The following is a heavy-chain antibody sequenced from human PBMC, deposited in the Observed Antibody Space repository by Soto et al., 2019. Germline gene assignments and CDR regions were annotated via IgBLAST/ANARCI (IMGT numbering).Heavy chain of an antibody. D-gene: IGHD1-26*01. Sequence: QGKLVQSGAEVKKPGASVKVSCKDSGYTFTSYGISWVRQAPGQGLEWMGWISPFNRHTNYAQKLQGRDTMTTNTSTSTASMELRSLRCGDTAVFYCARDLNQWELRLGVYWGQGALVTVSS. J-gene: IGHJ4*02. CDR2: ISPFNRHT. CDR1: GYTFTSYG. CDR3: ARDLNQWELRLGVY. V-gene: IGHV1-18*04.